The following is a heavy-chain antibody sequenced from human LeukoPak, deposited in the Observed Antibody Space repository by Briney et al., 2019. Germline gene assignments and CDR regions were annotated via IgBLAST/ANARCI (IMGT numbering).Heavy chain of an antibody. J-gene: IGHJ4*02. CDR2: IYHSGST. V-gene: IGHV4-30-2*01. Sequence: SQTLSLTCAVSGGSISSGGYSWSWIRQPPGKGLEWIGYIYHSGSTYYNPSFKSRVTISVDRSKNQFSLKLSSVTAADTAVYYCARGASRGGVITSYFDYWGQGTLVTVSS. CDR1: GGSISSGGYS. CDR3: ARGASRGGVITSYFDY. D-gene: IGHD3-22*01.